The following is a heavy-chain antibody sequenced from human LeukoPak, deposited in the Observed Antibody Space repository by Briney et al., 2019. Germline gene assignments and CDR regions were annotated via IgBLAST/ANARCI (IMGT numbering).Heavy chain of an antibody. CDR2: IYYSGST. J-gene: IGHJ5*02. V-gene: IGHV4-30-4*01. CDR3: ARTYGSGSYHDP. Sequence: KPSETLSLTCTVSGGSISSGDYYWSWIRQPPGKGLEWIGYIYYSGSTYYNPSLKSRVTISVDTSKNQFSLKLSSVTAADTAVYYCARTYGSGSYHDPWGQGTLVTVSS. D-gene: IGHD3-10*01. CDR1: GGSISSGDYY.